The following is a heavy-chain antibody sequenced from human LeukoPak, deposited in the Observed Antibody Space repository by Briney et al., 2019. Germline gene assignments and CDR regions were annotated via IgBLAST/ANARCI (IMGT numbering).Heavy chain of an antibody. D-gene: IGHD3-16*02. CDR3: ARDSYDYVWGSYRYFDY. Sequence: PSETLSLICTVSGGSISSSSYYWGWIRQPPGKGLEWIGSIYYSGSTYYNPSLKSRVTISVDTSKNQFSLKLSSVTAADTAVYYCARDSYDYVWGSYRYFDYWGQGTLVTVSS. J-gene: IGHJ4*02. CDR1: GGSISSSSYY. CDR2: IYYSGST. V-gene: IGHV4-39*02.